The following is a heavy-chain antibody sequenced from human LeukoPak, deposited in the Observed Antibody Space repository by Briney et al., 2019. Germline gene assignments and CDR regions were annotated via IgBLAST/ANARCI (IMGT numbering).Heavy chain of an antibody. CDR1: GYTFTGYY. CDR2: INPNSGGT. V-gene: IGHV1-2*02. D-gene: IGHD4-11*01. J-gene: IGHJ4*02. CDR3: AASTPPGVTEDY. Sequence: GASVKVSCKASGYTFTGYYMHWVRQAPGQGLEWMGWINPNSGGTNYAQKFQERVTITRDMSTSTAYMELSSLRSEDTAVYYCAASTPPGVTEDYWGQGTLVTVSS.